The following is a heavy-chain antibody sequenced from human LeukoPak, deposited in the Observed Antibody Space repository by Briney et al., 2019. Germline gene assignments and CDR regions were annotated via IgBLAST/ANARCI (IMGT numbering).Heavy chain of an antibody. Sequence: SETLSLTRTVSGGSISSHYWSWIRQPPGKGLECIGNIYYSGSTRYNSSLKSRVTISVDKSKNQFSLKLRSVTAADTAVYYCARDKGYGSGNYYYYGMDVWGQGTTVTVSS. J-gene: IGHJ6*02. CDR2: IYYSGST. CDR1: GGSISSHY. CDR3: ARDKGYGSGNYYYYGMDV. D-gene: IGHD3-10*01. V-gene: IGHV4-59*11.